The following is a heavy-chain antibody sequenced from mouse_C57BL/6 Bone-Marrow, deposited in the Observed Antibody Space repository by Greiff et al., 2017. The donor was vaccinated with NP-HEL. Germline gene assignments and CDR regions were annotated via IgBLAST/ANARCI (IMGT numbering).Heavy chain of an antibody. Sequence: QVQLQQPGAELVKPGASVKLSCKASGYTFTSYWMHWVKQRPGQGLEWIGMIHPNSGSTNYNEKFKSKATLTVDTSSSTAYMQLSSLTSEDSAVYYCARGTYVFFAYWGQGTLVTVSA. D-gene: IGHD5-1*01. J-gene: IGHJ3*01. CDR3: ARGTYVFFAY. V-gene: IGHV1-64*01. CDR2: IHPNSGST. CDR1: GYTFTSYW.